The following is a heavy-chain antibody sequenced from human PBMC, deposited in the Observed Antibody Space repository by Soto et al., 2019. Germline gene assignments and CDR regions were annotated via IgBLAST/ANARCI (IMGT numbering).Heavy chain of an antibody. Sequence: SETLSLTCAVYGGSFSGYYWSWIRQPPGKGLEWIGEINHSGSTNYNPSLKSRVTISVDTSKNQFSLKLSSVTAADTAVYYCARGRVGYYYYYYGVDVWGQGTTVTVSS. J-gene: IGHJ6*02. CDR3: ARGRVGYYYYYYGVDV. V-gene: IGHV4-34*01. CDR2: INHSGST. CDR1: GGSFSGYY. D-gene: IGHD1-26*01.